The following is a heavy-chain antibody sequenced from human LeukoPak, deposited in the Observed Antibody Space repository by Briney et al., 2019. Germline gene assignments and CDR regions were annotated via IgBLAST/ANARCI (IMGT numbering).Heavy chain of an antibody. V-gene: IGHV3-7*01. CDR3: ARGPELSPGYDFDY. D-gene: IGHD1-26*01. J-gene: IGHJ4*02. Sequence: GGTLTLSCSASGFNFSSYAMSWVRQAPRQGLEWVANIKQDGSEKYWVHSLKRLFPISRDNANNSLYQQMNSLRAEDTAVYYCARGPELSPGYDFDYGGQGPLVTVSS. CDR1: GFNFSSYA. CDR2: IKQDGSEK.